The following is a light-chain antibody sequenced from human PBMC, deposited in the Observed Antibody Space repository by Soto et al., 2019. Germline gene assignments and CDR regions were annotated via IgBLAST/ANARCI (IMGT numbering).Light chain of an antibody. Sequence: QSALTQPASVSGSPGQSITISCTGARTDVDGHDYVSWYQQHPGQAPKLIIFDVHNRPSGVSSRFSGSKSGDTASLTISGLRAEDDGDYYCSSYTASTPCYVFGTGTKLTVL. CDR3: SSYTASTPCYV. CDR1: RTDVDGHDY. V-gene: IGLV2-14*03. J-gene: IGLJ1*01. CDR2: DVH.